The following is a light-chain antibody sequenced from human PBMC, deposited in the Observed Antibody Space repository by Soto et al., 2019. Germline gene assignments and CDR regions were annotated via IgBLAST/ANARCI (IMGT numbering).Light chain of an antibody. CDR2: RAS. J-gene: IGKJ4*01. CDR1: QSISNW. CDR3: QQYNSYSPRLT. V-gene: IGKV1-5*03. Sequence: DIQMTQSPSTLSASVGDRVTITCRASQSISNWLAWYQQKPGKAPKLLIYRASSLEIGVPSRFSGSGSGTEITLTISSLQPDDFATYYCQQYNSYSPRLTFGGGTKVETK.